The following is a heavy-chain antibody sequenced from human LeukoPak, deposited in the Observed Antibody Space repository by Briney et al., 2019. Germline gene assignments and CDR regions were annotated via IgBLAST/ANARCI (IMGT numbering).Heavy chain of an antibody. CDR3: TTGVRPPLYSYSSGPTQDY. CDR1: GFTFSNAW. V-gene: IGHV3-15*01. J-gene: IGHJ4*02. D-gene: IGHD6-19*01. Sequence: GGPLRLSCAASGFTFSNAWMSWVRQAPGKGLEWVGRIKSKTDGGTTDYAAPVKGRFTISKDDSKNTLYLQMNSLKTEDTAVYYCTTGVRPPLYSYSSGPTQDYWGQGTLVTVSS. CDR2: IKSKTDGGTT.